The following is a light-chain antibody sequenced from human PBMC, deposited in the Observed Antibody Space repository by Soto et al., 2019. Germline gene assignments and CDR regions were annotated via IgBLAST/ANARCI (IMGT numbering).Light chain of an antibody. Sequence: EIVLTQSPGTLSLSPGGRASLFCRASQSVSPYLAWYQQRPGQAPRLLIYGASSRTTGIPDRFSGSGSGPDFTLTISRLEPEDFAVYYCQQYVSSPFTFGRVMKV. J-gene: IGKJ3*01. CDR3: QQYVSSPFT. V-gene: IGKV3-20*01. CDR2: GAS. CDR1: QSVSPY.